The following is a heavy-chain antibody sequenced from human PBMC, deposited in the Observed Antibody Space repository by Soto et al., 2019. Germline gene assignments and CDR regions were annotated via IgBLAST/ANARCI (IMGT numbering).Heavy chain of an antibody. J-gene: IGHJ4*02. CDR3: ATRSPAFDF. Sequence: QVQLVQSGPEVKEPGASVKVSCKTSGYTFTTFGISWVRQAPGQGLEWMGWINTNKGKTDYVQKFRGRVTMTTDTSTSTAYMELRSLTSDDTAVYYCATRSPAFDFWGQGTLVTVSS. V-gene: IGHV1-18*01. CDR1: GYTFTTFG. CDR2: INTNKGKT.